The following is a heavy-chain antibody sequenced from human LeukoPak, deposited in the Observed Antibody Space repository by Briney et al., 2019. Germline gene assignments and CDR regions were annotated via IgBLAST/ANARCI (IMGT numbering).Heavy chain of an antibody. CDR1: GYTFTSYG. V-gene: IGHV1-18*01. Sequence: ASVKVSCKASGYTFTSYGISWVRQAPGQGLEWMGWISAYNGNTNYAQKLQGRVTMTTDTSTSTAYMELRSLRSDDTAVYYCARVWEQQLARGYGMDVWGQGATVTVSS. D-gene: IGHD6-13*01. CDR3: ARVWEQQLARGYGMDV. CDR2: ISAYNGNT. J-gene: IGHJ6*02.